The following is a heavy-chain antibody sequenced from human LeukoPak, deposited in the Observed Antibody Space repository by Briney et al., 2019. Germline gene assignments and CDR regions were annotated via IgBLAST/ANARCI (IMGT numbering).Heavy chain of an antibody. D-gene: IGHD3-10*01. V-gene: IGHV4-34*01. CDR2: INRSGST. J-gene: IGHJ4*02. Sequence: SETLSLTCAVYGGSFSGYYWSWIRQPPGKGLEWIGEINRSGSTNYNPSLKSRVTISVDTSKNQFSLKLSSVTAADTAVYYCARHGRHTLMVRGTRRDRYFDYWGQGTLVTVSS. CDR3: ARHGRHTLMVRGTRRDRYFDY. CDR1: GGSFSGYY.